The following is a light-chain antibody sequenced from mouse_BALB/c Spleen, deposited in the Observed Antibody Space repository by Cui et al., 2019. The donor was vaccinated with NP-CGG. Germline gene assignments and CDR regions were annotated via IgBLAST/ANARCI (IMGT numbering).Light chain of an antibody. CDR2: GTN. Sequence: HAIVTQPSALPTSPAETVTLTCRFSPGAVTTSNYANWVKENPDHLFTGLIGGTNNRPPGVPARFSGSLIGDKAALTITGAQTEDEEIYFCALWYSNHWVFGGGTKLTVL. CDR3: ALWYSNHWV. V-gene: IGLV1*01. CDR1: PGAVTTSNY. J-gene: IGLJ1*01.